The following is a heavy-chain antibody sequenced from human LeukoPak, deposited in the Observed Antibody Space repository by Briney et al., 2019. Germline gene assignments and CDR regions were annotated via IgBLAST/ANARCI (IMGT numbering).Heavy chain of an antibody. Sequence: QPGGSLRLSCAASGFTFSSYEMNWVRQAPGKGLEWVSYISSSGSTIYYADSVKGRFTISRDNAKNSLYLQMNSLRAEDTAVYYCANDGRGGYRHWGQGTLVTVSS. J-gene: IGHJ4*02. D-gene: IGHD3-22*01. V-gene: IGHV3-48*03. CDR3: ANDGRGGYRH. CDR2: ISSSGSTI. CDR1: GFTFSSYE.